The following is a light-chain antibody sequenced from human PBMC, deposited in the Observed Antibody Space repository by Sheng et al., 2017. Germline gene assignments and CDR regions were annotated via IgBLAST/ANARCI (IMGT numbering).Light chain of an antibody. Sequence: QSALIQPASVSGSPGQSVTISCTGTSSDVGSYNLVSWYQQHPGKAPKVIIYEVIKRPSGVSNRFSGSKSGNTASLTISGLRAEDEADYYCCSYTGGIIFEVGGGTKLTVL. J-gene: IGLJ2*01. CDR2: EVI. CDR1: SSDVGSYNL. CDR3: CSYTGGIIFE. V-gene: IGLV2-23*02.